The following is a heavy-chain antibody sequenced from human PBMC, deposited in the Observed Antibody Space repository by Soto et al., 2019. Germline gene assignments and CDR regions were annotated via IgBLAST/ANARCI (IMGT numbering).Heavy chain of an antibody. Sequence: KTSETLSLTCSVSGGPLSSGSYYWSWIRQTPGRGLEWIAYIYYSGNTHYNPSLKSRVTISIDTSKNQFSLKMRSVSAADTAVYYCARGRNYNILTDYYPEPLSFDSWGQGNLVTVSS. CDR2: IYYSGNT. CDR3: ARGRNYNILTDYYPEPLSFDS. J-gene: IGHJ4*02. D-gene: IGHD3-9*01. V-gene: IGHV4-61*01. CDR1: GGPLSSGSYY.